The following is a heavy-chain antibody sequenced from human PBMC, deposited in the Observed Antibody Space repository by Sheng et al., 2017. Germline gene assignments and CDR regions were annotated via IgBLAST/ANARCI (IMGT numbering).Heavy chain of an antibody. V-gene: IGHV1-69*04. Sequence: QVQLVQSGAEVKKPGSSVKVSCKASGGTFSNNAISWVRQAPGQGLEWMGGIIPLLDIADYAQKFQGRVTITADKSTSTAYMELSSLRSEDTAVYYCARNVRWERPERVGGFDYWGQGSLVTVAA. CDR2: IIPLLDIA. CDR3: ARNVRWERPERVGGFDY. D-gene: IGHD1-26*01. CDR1: GGTFSNNA. J-gene: IGHJ4*02.